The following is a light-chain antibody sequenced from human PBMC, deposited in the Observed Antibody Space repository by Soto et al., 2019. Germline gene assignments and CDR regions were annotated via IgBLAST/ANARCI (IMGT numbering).Light chain of an antibody. V-gene: IGLV2-23*02. J-gene: IGLJ1*01. CDR3: CSYAGSSYV. CDR2: EVN. CDR1: STDVGSYNL. Sequence: QSALTQPASVSGSPGQSITISCNGTSTDVGSYNLVSWYQQHPGKAPKLMIYEVNKRPSGVSSRFSGSKSGNTASLTISGLQAEDEADYYCCSYAGSSYVFGTGTKVTVL.